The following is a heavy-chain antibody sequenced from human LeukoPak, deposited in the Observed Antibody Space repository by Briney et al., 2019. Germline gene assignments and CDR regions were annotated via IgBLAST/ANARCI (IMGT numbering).Heavy chain of an antibody. Sequence: TSETLSLTCTVSGGSISSYYWSWIRQPPGKGLEWIGYICHSGSTNYNPSLKSRVTMSVDTSKNQFSLKLSSVTAADTAVYYCASLVGSPPYWGQGTLVTVSS. CDR1: GGSISSYY. CDR2: ICHSGST. D-gene: IGHD1-26*01. J-gene: IGHJ4*02. CDR3: ASLVGSPPY. V-gene: IGHV4-59*01.